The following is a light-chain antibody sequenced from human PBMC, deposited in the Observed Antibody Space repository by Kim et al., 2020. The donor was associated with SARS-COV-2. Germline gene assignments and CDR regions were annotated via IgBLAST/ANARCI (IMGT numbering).Light chain of an antibody. J-gene: IGKJ3*01. Sequence: EIVLTQSPGTLSLSPRERATLSCRASQSVSSSYLAWYQHKPGQAPRLLIYGASSRATGIPDRFSGSGSGTDFTLTISRLEPEDFAVYYCQQYGSSPIFGPGTKVDIK. CDR2: GAS. V-gene: IGKV3-20*01. CDR3: QQYGSSPI. CDR1: QSVSSSY.